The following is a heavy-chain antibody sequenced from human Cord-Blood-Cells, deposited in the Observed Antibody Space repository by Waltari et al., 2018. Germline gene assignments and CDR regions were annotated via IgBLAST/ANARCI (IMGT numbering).Heavy chain of an antibody. V-gene: IGHV1-2*04. D-gene: IGHD3-10*01. J-gene: IGHJ5*02. CDR2: INPNSGGT. CDR1: GYTFTGYY. Sequence: QVQLVQSGAEVKKPGASVKVSCKASGYTFTGYYMHWVRQAPGQGLEWMGWINPNSGGTNNAQKFQGWVTMTRDTSISTAYMELSRLRSDDTAVYYCARGEGITMVRGVILDPWGQGTLVTVSS. CDR3: ARGEGITMVRGVILDP.